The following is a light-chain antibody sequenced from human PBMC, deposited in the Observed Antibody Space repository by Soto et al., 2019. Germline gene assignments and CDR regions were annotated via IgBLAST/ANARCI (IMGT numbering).Light chain of an antibody. V-gene: IGKV1-5*03. Sequence: DIQMTQSPSTLSASVGDRVTFICRASQSISSWLAWYQQKPGKAPKLLISKASNLDSGVPSRFSGSGSGTEFNLTISSLQPEDFATYYCQQYNSFIWTFGRGTKVDIK. CDR1: QSISSW. CDR3: QQYNSFIWT. CDR2: KAS. J-gene: IGKJ1*01.